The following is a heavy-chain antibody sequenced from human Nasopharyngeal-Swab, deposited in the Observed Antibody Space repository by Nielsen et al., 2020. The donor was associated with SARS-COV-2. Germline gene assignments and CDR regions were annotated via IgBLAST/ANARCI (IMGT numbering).Heavy chain of an antibody. J-gene: IGHJ4*02. D-gene: IGHD3-22*01. Sequence: SETLSLTCTVSGGSISSTSYYWGWIRQPPGKGLQWLGIIYYRGSTYYNPALKSRVTISVDTSKNQFFLKLNSATAADTAVYYCAKSRIDMIVVALFDYWGQGTPVTVSS. V-gene: IGHV4-39*01. CDR3: AKSRIDMIVVALFDY. CDR2: IYYRGST. CDR1: GGSISSTSYY.